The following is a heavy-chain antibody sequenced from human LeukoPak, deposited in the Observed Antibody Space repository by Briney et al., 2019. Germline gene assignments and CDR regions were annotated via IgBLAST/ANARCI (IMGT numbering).Heavy chain of an antibody. D-gene: IGHD6-6*01. J-gene: IGHJ4*02. CDR2: IRSKAYGGTT. V-gene: IGHV3-49*04. Sequence: GGSLRLSCTASGFTFGDYAMSWVRQAPGKGLEWVGFIRSKAYGGTTEYAASVKGRFTISRDDSKSIAYLQMNSLKTEDTAEYYCTRDPDGSSRLDYWGQGTLVTVSS. CDR3: TRDPDGSSRLDY. CDR1: GFTFGDYA.